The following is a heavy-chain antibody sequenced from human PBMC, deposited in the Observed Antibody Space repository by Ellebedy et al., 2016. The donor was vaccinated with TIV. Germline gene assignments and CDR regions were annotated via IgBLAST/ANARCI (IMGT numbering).Heavy chain of an antibody. CDR3: AKVAKSSGLTESFLEY. CDR2: IGGSGGAS. V-gene: IGHV3-23*01. J-gene: IGHJ4*02. Sequence: GESLKISCAASAFAFSSYAMNWVRQAPGKGLEWVSTIGGSGGASNYADSVKGRFTISRDNSKNTLYLQMNNLRAEDTAIYYCAKVAKSSGLTESFLEYWGQGTLVTVSS. CDR1: AFAFSSYA. D-gene: IGHD3-22*01.